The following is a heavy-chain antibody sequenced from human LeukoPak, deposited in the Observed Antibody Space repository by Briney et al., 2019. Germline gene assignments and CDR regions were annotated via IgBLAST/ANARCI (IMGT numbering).Heavy chain of an antibody. J-gene: IGHJ4*02. CDR3: ARGGVLYYGSLDY. V-gene: IGHV4-39*07. Sequence: SETLSLTCTVSGGSISSSSYYWGWIRQPPGKGLEWIGSIYYSGSTYYNPSLKSRVTISVDTPKNQFSLKLSSVTAADTAVYYCARGGVLYYGSLDYWGQGTLVTVSS. CDR2: IYYSGST. D-gene: IGHD2-8*01. CDR1: GGSISSSSYY.